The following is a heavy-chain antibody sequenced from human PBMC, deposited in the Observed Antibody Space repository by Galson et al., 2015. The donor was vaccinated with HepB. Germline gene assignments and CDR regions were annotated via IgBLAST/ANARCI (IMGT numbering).Heavy chain of an antibody. CDR3: AREIKRVVPAAIEANYYYYYYGMDV. CDR2: INPSGGST. Sequence: SVKVSCKASGYTFTSYYMHWVRQAPGQGLEWMGIINPSGGSTSYAQKFLGRVTMTRDTSTSTVYMELSSLRSEDTAVYYCAREIKRVVPAAIEANYYYYYYGMDVWGQGTTVTVSS. J-gene: IGHJ6*02. V-gene: IGHV1-46*01. D-gene: IGHD2-2*01. CDR1: GYTFTSYY.